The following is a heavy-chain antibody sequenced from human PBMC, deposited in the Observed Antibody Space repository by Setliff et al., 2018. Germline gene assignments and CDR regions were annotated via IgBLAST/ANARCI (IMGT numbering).Heavy chain of an antibody. D-gene: IGHD2-2*01. Sequence: SGPTLVNPTQTLTLTCTFSGFSLTTSGVGVGWIRQPPGKALEWLAIIFWDDDKRYSPSLKNRLTITKDSLRRQVVLTMTNVDPVDTATYYCAHRPGYCLTTTCWNFDYWGQGALVTVSS. CDR3: AHRPGYCLTTTCWNFDY. J-gene: IGHJ4*02. V-gene: IGHV2-5*02. CDR2: IFWDDDK. CDR1: GFSLTTSGVG.